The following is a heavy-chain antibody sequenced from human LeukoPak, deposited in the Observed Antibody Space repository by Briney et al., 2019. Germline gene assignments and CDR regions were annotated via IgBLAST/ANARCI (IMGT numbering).Heavy chain of an antibody. D-gene: IGHD3-16*01. CDR1: GFTFDDFA. J-gene: IGHJ3*02. Sequence: SLRLSCAVSGFTFDDFAMHWVRQGPEKGLEWVPGINWNSGTIAYADSVKGRFTITRDNAKISLYLKMNRLRAEDMGLYLCAKVTGSTWGAFDIWGQGTMVTVSS. CDR2: INWNSGTI. V-gene: IGHV3-9*03. CDR3: AKVTGSTWGAFDI.